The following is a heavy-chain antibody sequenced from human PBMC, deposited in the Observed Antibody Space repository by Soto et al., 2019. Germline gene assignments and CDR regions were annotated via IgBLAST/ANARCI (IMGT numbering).Heavy chain of an antibody. J-gene: IGHJ4*02. V-gene: IGHV3-49*04. D-gene: IGHD3-22*01. CDR1: VCTFGDNA. CDR2: IRSKTYGERT. CDR3: QLLDYDSSGSISS. Sequence: SLRLSCLTSVCTFGDNAMGCVRHAPGKWLEWVGFIRSKTYGERTDYAASVKGRFTISRDDSESIVYLQMNSLETEDTGLYYCQLLDYDSSGSISSWGQGTLVSLS.